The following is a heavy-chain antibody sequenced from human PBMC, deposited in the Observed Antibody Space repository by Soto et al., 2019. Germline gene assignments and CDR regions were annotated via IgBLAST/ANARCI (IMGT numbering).Heavy chain of an antibody. D-gene: IGHD3-10*01. V-gene: IGHV3-23*01. CDR2: FSGSGGST. CDR1: GFTFSSSA. CDR3: AKDMVRGVIPPILDY. Sequence: PGRSLRPACTASGFTFSSSALSLFCQALWKVLEWVSAFSGSGGSTYYADSVKGRFTISRDNSKNSLYLQMNSLRAEDTAVYYCAKDMVRGVIPPILDYWGQGP. J-gene: IGHJ4*02.